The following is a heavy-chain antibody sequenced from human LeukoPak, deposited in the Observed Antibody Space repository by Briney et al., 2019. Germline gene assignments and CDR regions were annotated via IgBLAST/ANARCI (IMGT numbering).Heavy chain of an antibody. CDR2: IRQDGSEK. CDR3: AKGSSRPPNAFDI. CDR1: GFTFSGHW. D-gene: IGHD6-6*01. Sequence: PGGSLRLSCAASGFTFSGHWMSWVRQAPGKGLEWMASIRQDGSEKHYVDSVEGRFTISRDNAKNSLHLQMNSLRAEDTAVYYCAKGSSRPPNAFDIWGQGTLVTVSS. J-gene: IGHJ3*02. V-gene: IGHV3-7*01.